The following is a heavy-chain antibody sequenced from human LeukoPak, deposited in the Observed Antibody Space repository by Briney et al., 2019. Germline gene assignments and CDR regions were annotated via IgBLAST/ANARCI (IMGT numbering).Heavy chain of an antibody. CDR3: ARQQLEPHYYYYYMDV. CDR2: ISSSSSYI. V-gene: IGHV3-21*01. Sequence: PGGSLRLSCAASGFTFSSYSMNWVRQAPGKGLEWVSSISSSSSYIYYADSVKGRFTISRDNAKNSLYLQMNSLRAEDTAVYYCARQQLEPHYYYYYMDVRGKGTTVTVSS. CDR1: GFTFSSYS. J-gene: IGHJ6*03. D-gene: IGHD6-13*01.